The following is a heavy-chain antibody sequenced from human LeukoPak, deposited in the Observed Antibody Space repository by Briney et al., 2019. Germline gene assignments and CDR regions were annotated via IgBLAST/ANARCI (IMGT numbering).Heavy chain of an antibody. V-gene: IGHV3-23*01. CDR2: ISGSGGST. CDR3: ARGPSVAGHFDY. CDR1: GFTFSSYA. Sequence: GGSLRLSCAASGFTFSSYAMSWVRQAPGKGLEWVSAISGSGGSTYYADSVKGRFTISRDNSKNTLYLQMNSLRAEDTAVYYCARGPSVAGHFDYWGQGTLVTVSS. D-gene: IGHD6-19*01. J-gene: IGHJ4*02.